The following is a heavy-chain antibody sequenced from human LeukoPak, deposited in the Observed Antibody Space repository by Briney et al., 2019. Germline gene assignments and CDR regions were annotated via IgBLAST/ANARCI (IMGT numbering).Heavy chain of an antibody. J-gene: IGHJ6*03. D-gene: IGHD4-17*01. V-gene: IGHV3-23*01. CDR3: TSTVTDYYYYYMDV. CDR1: GFTFSSYS. Sequence: GGSLRLSCAASGFTFSSYSMNWVRQAPGKGLEWVSAISGSGGSTYYADSVKGRFTISRDNSKNTLYLQMNSLRAEDTAVYYCTSTVTDYYYYYMDVWGKGTTVTVSS. CDR2: ISGSGGST.